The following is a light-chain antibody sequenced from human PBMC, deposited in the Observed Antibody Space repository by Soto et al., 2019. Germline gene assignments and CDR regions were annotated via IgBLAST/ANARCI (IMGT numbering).Light chain of an antibody. CDR1: QSVSSY. CDR2: DAS. J-gene: IGKJ4*01. CDR3: RQRSNWLT. Sequence: EIVLTQSPATLSLSPGERATLSCRASQSVSSYLAWYQQKPGQAPRLLIYDASNRATGIPARFSGSGSGTDFTLTISSLGPEDFAVYYCRQRSNWLTFGGGTKVEIK. V-gene: IGKV3-11*01.